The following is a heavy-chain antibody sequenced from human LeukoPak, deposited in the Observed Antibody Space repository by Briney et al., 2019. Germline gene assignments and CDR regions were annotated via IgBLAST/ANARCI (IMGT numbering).Heavy chain of an antibody. CDR1: GGSISRYY. D-gene: IGHD1-26*01. CDR3: AGLPVGATSWFDP. Sequence: SETLSLTCTVSGGSISRYYWSWIRQPPGKGLEWIGYIYYSGSTNYNPSLKSRVTISVDTSKNQFSLKLSSVTAADTAVYYCAGLPVGATSWFDPWGQGTLVTVSS. J-gene: IGHJ5*02. V-gene: IGHV4-59*08. CDR2: IYYSGST.